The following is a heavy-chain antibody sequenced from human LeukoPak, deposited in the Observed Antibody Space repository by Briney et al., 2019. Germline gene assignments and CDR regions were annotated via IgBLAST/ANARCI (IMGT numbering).Heavy chain of an antibody. D-gene: IGHD1-7*01. CDR2: ISAYNGNT. CDR3: AREAPYNWNSPSLDY. J-gene: IGHJ4*02. CDR1: GYTFTSYG. V-gene: IGHV1-18*01. Sequence: VASVKVSCKASGYTFTSYGISWVRQAPGQGLEWMGWISAYNGNTNYAQKLQGRVTMTTDTSTGTAYMELRSLRSDDTAVYYCAREAPYNWNSPSLDYWGQGTLVTVSS.